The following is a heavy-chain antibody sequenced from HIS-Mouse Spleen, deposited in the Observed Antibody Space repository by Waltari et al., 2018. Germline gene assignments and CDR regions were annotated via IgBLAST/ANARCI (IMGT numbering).Heavy chain of an antibody. D-gene: IGHD6-13*01. CDR1: GFTFSSYR. J-gene: IGHJ4*02. CDR3: ARTIAAAGLDY. CDR2: ISSSSSTR. Sequence: EVQLVESGGGLVQPGGSLRLSCAASGFTFSSYRMNWFRQDPGKGLEWVSYISSSSSTRYYADSVKGRFTISRDNAKNSLYLQMNSLGDEDTAVYYCARTIAAAGLDYWGQGTLVTVSS. V-gene: IGHV3-48*02.